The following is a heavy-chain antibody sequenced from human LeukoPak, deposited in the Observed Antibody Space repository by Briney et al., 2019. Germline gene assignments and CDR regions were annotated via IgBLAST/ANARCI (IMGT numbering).Heavy chain of an antibody. CDR1: GFTFDDYA. V-gene: IGHV3-9*01. J-gene: IGHJ6*03. CDR3: ARVRYYYYMDV. Sequence: GGSLRLSCAASGFTFDDYAMHWVRQAPGKGLEWVSGISWNSGSIGYADSVKGRFTISRDNAKNSLYLQMNSLRAEDTAVYYCARVRYYYYMDVWGKGTTVTISS. CDR2: ISWNSGSI.